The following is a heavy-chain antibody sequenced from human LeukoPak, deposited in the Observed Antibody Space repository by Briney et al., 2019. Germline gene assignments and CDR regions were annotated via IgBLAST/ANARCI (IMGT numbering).Heavy chain of an antibody. CDR3: ARDYAVGETFDI. Sequence: GGSLRRSCAVSGITLSNYGMSWVRQAPGKGLEWVAGISGSGGSTYYADSVKGRFAISRDNPKNTLYLQVNSLRAEDTAVYYCARDYAVGETFDIWGQGTLVTVSS. V-gene: IGHV3-23*01. CDR2: ISGSGGST. CDR1: GITLSNYG. J-gene: IGHJ3*02. D-gene: IGHD3-16*01.